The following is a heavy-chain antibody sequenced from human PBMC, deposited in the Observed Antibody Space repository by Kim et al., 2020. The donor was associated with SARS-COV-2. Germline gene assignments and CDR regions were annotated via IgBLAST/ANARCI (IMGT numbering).Heavy chain of an antibody. Sequence: GGSLRLSCEGSGSTFSNYGMHWVRQAPGKGLERVAVITYDGSEKYCADSVKGRFIISRDNNKSTVYLEMNSLRAEDTAVDYCANNDYAQFRSGAMNVRG. CDR3: ANNDYAQFRSGAMNV. J-gene: IGHJ6*02. D-gene: IGHD4-17*01. CDR2: ITYDGSEK. CDR1: GSTFSNYG. V-gene: IGHV3-30*18.